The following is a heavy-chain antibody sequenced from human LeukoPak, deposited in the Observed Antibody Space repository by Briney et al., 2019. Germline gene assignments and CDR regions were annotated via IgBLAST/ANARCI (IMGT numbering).Heavy chain of an antibody. J-gene: IGHJ3*01. V-gene: IGHV4-59*08. CDR3: AREYSSSSGRRAFDF. CDR1: GGSISSYY. Sequence: SSETLSLTCTVSGGSISSYYWNWIRQPPGKGLEWIGYIYYSGSTNYNPSPKSRVTTLVDTSKNQFSLRLSSVTAADTAVYYCAREYSSSSGRRAFDFWGQGTMVTVSS. CDR2: IYYSGST. D-gene: IGHD6-6*01.